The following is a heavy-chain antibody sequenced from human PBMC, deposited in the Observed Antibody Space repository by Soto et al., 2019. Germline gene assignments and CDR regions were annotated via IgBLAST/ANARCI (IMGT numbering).Heavy chain of an antibody. Sequence: GSLRLSCAASGFTFSSYNMNWVRQAPGKGLEWVSAIGVSHSHIYYADSVKGRFTISRDDAKNSLYLQMNSLRAEDTAVYYCATQGGYTFETGDFDYGGPGTLVTVPS. D-gene: IGHD5-18*01. CDR3: ATQGGYTFETGDFDY. CDR1: GFTFSSYN. CDR2: IGVSHSHI. V-gene: IGHV3-21*01. J-gene: IGHJ4*02.